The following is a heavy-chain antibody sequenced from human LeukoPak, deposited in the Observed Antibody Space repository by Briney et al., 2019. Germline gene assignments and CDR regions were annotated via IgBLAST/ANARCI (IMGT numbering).Heavy chain of an antibody. D-gene: IGHD7-27*01. CDR1: GFTFSNHG. CDR2: VSPPGGGT. J-gene: IGHJ4*02. CDR3: ARDLAWGAFDY. V-gene: IGHV3-23*01. Sequence: PGGSLRLSSAASGFTFSNHGRNWVRHAPGKGLEWRSGVSPPGGGTSYTDSVKVRFTISRDDSKNTLSLQINRLKVTATAEYYCARDLAWGAFDYWGQGTLVTVSS.